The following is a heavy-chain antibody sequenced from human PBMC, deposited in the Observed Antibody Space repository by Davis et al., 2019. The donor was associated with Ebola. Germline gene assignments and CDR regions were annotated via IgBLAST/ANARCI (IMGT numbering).Heavy chain of an antibody. V-gene: IGHV3-23*01. CDR3: ARGSRNMDV. CDR1: GFSFSTYV. J-gene: IGHJ6*02. CDR2: ISSGSDIT. Sequence: PGGSLRLSCAASGFSFSTYVMTWVRQAPEKGLEWVSAISSGSDITYYADSVKGRFTISRDNSKSTLFLQMNSLRAEDTAVYYCARGSRNMDVWGQGTTVTVSS.